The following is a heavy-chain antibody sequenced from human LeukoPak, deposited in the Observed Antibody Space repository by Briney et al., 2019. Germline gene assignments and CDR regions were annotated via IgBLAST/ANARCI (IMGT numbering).Heavy chain of an antibody. J-gene: IGHJ4*02. V-gene: IGHV3-20*04. CDR3: ARDRRAASPEFDY. CDR1: GFTFDDYG. CDR2: INWNGGRT. Sequence: GGSLRLSCAASGFTFDDYGMSWVRQAPGKGMEWLSGINWNGGRTGYADSVKGRFTISRDNAKNSLYLQMNSLRAEDTALYYCARDRRAASPEFDYWGQGTLVTVSS. D-gene: IGHD6-6*01.